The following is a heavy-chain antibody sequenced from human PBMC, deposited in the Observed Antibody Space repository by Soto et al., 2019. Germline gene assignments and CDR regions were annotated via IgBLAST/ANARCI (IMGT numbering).Heavy chain of an antibody. CDR3: AKDLRLYYDSSGYYWGYYYYYGMDV. D-gene: IGHD3-22*01. CDR2: ISGSGGST. CDR1: GFTFSSYA. J-gene: IGHJ6*02. V-gene: IGHV3-23*01. Sequence: GGSLRLSCAASGFTFSSYAMSWVRQAPGKGLEWVSAISGSGGSTYYADSVKGRFTISRDNSKNTLYLQMNSLRAEDTAVYYCAKDLRLYYDSSGYYWGYYYYYGMDVWGQGTTVTVSS.